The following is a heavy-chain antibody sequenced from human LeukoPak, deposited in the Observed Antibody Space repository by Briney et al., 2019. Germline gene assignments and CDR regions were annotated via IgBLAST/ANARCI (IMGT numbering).Heavy chain of an antibody. CDR3: ARDLLSTILGYYYMDV. D-gene: IGHD3-3*01. CDR2: MFHSGST. Sequence: SETLSLTCTVSGYSISSGHYWAWIRQSPEKGLECIATMFHSGSTYYNPSLKSRVTTSVDTSKNEFSLNLSSVTAADTAVYYCARDLLSTILGYYYMDVWGKGTTVTVSS. J-gene: IGHJ6*03. V-gene: IGHV4-38-2*02. CDR1: GYSISSGHY.